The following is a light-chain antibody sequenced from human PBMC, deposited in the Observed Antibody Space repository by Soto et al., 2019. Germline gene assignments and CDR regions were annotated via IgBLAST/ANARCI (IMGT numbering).Light chain of an antibody. J-gene: IGKJ2*01. V-gene: IGKV1-39*01. Sequence: DIQLTQSPSFRSASVGDRVTITCRASQGISSHLTWYQQKPGKAPKLLIYAASTLQSGVPSRFSGTGSGTDFTLTITSLQPEDFASYHCQQSYSTPPTFGQGTKLEIK. CDR2: AAS. CDR3: QQSYSTPPT. CDR1: QGISSH.